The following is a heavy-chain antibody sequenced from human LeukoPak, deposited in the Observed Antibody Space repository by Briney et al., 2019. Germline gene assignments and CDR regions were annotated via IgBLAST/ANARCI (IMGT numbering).Heavy chain of an antibody. CDR1: GGSISSSSYY. D-gene: IGHD3-22*01. Sequence: PSETLSLTCTVSGGSISSSSYYWGWIRQPPGKGLEWIGSIYYSGSTYYNPSLKSRVTISVDTSKNQFSLRLSSVTAADTAVYYCARYSSRYPYYFDYWGQGTLVTVSS. J-gene: IGHJ4*02. CDR2: IYYSGST. V-gene: IGHV4-39*01. CDR3: ARYSSRYPYYFDY.